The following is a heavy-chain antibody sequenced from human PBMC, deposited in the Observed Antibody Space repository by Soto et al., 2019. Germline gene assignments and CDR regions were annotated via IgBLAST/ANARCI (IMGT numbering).Heavy chain of an antibody. J-gene: IGHJ4*02. V-gene: IGHV3-23*01. D-gene: IGHD1-26*01. CDR3: VKDVHSGSSGQFEL. CDR2: ISATAVAT. Sequence: GASLTLSYAASGFSFSSYAMGSVLQAPGQGLEWVSIISATAVATYYADSMKGHFIIARDDSRRTLFLQMNSLRAEDTAVYHCVKDVHSGSSGQFELWGQGT. CDR1: GFSFSSYA.